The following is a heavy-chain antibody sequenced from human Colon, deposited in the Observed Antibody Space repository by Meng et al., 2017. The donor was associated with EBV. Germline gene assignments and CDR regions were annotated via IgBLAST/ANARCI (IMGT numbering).Heavy chain of an antibody. Sequence: VQPQQSGPGLVGPSQPLSLTCVISGDSVSSTGAAWNLFRQSPSRCLEWLGRTYFRSKLHIDYAVAVKGRIAINPDTSKNQYFLQLNSVTPEDTAVYYCARDYGTSRPFEYWGQGILVTVSS. V-gene: IGHV6-1*01. CDR1: GDSVSSTGAA. CDR3: ARDYGTSRPFEY. D-gene: IGHD1/OR15-1a*01. CDR2: TYFRSKLHI. J-gene: IGHJ4*02.